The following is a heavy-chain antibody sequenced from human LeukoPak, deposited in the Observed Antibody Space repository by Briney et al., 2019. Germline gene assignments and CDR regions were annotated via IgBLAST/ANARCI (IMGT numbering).Heavy chain of an antibody. J-gene: IGHJ4*02. V-gene: IGHV1-58*01. Sequence: ASVKVSCKASGITFTSSAVQWVRQARGQRLEWIGWIVVGSGNTNYAQKFQERVTIIRDMSTSTAYMELSSLRSEDTAVYYCAADGTHSSGYYYRVHFDYWGQGTLVTVSS. CDR2: IVVGSGNT. CDR1: GITFTSSA. D-gene: IGHD3-22*01. CDR3: AADGTHSSGYYYRVHFDY.